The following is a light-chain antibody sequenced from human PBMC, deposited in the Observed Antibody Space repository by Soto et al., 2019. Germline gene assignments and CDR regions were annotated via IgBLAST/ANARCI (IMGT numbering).Light chain of an antibody. J-gene: IGKJ3*01. Sequence: DIQMTQSPTSLSASVGDRVTITCRASQGISNFVAWYQQKQGKAPKLLIYAASTLQSGVPSRFSGSGSGKDFTLTINSLQPEDVATYSCQKYSSVPVFGPGTKVEIK. CDR2: AAS. CDR1: QGISNF. V-gene: IGKV1-27*01. CDR3: QKYSSVPV.